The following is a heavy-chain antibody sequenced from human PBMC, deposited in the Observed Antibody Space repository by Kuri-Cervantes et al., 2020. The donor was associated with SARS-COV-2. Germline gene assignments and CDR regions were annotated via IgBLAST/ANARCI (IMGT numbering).Heavy chain of an antibody. Sequence: GSLRLSCAVSGVSVAGGTYYWAWIRQPAGKGLEWIGYIYYSGSTNYNPSLKSRVTISVDTSKNQFSLKLSSVTAADTAVYYCARGTPDFDYWGQGTLVTVSS. CDR1: GVSVAGGTYY. D-gene: IGHD1-14*01. CDR2: IYYSGST. V-gene: IGHV4-61*10. J-gene: IGHJ4*02. CDR3: ARGTPDFDY.